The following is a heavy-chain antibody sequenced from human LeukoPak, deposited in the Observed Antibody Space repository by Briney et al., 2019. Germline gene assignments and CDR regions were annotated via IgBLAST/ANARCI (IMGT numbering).Heavy chain of an antibody. CDR2: ISSSSGTI. D-gene: IGHD4-23*01. V-gene: IGHV3-11*01. Sequence: PGGSLRLSCAASGFTFSDYYMNWIRQTPGKGLEWIAYISSSSGTIYYPDSERGRFTVSRDNARNSLYLQMNSLTAEDTAVYYCARDSGGGNFDYWGQGALVTVSS. CDR3: ARDSGGGNFDY. CDR1: GFTFSDYY. J-gene: IGHJ4*02.